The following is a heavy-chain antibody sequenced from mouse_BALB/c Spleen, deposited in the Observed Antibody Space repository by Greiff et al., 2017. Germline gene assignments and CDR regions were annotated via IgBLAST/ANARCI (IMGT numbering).Heavy chain of an antibody. CDR1: GYTFTSYW. CDR3: ATMIGAMDY. V-gene: IGHV1-7*01. D-gene: IGHD2-4*01. Sequence: VKLMESGAELAKPGASVKMSCKASGYTFTSYWMHWVKQRPGQGLEWIGYINPSTGYTEYNQKFKDKATLTADKSSSTAYMQLSSLTSEDSAVYYCATMIGAMDYWGQGTSVTVSS. J-gene: IGHJ4*01. CDR2: INPSTGYT.